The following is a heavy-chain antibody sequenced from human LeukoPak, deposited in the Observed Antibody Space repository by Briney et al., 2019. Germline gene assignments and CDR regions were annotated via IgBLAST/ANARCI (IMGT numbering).Heavy chain of an antibody. CDR3: ARGVDGSGSYFY. D-gene: IGHD3-10*01. J-gene: IGHJ4*02. CDR1: GYTFTSYD. CDR2: MNPNSGNT. Sequence: ASVKVSCKASGYTFTSYDINWVRQATGQGLEWMGWMNPNSGNTGYAQKFQGRVTMTRNTSISTAYMELSSLRSEDTAVYYCARGVDGSGSYFYWGQGTLVTVSS. V-gene: IGHV1-8*01.